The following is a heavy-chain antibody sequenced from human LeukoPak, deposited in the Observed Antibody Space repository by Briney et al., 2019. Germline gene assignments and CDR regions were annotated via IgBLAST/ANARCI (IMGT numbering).Heavy chain of an antibody. CDR2: IGTTSGAI. CDR1: GFTFNAFG. J-gene: IGHJ4*02. V-gene: IGHV3-48*01. CDR3: ARFRTWGDKAFDY. D-gene: IGHD2-21*02. Sequence: PGGPLRLSCAASGFTFNAFGMNWVRQAPGKGLEWVSYIGTTSGAIYYADSVKGRFTIPRDSAKNSLYLQMNSLRAEDTAVYYCARFRTWGDKAFDYWGQGTLVTVSS.